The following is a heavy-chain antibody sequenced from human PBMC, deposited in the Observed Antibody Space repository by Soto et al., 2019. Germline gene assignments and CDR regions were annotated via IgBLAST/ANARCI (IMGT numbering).Heavy chain of an antibody. V-gene: IGHV1-69*01. CDR2: IIPIFGTA. CDR1: GGTFSSYA. CDR3: ARDGITIFGVVHREYNWFDP. D-gene: IGHD3-3*01. Sequence: QVQLVQSGAEVKKPGSSVKVSCKASGGTFSSYAISWVRQAPGQGLEWMGGIIPIFGTANYAQKFQGRVTITADESTSTAYMELSSLRSEDTAVYYCARDGITIFGVVHREYNWFDPWGQGTLVTVSS. J-gene: IGHJ5*02.